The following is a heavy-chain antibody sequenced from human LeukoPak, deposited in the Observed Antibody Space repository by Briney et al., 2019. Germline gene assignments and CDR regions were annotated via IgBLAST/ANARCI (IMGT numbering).Heavy chain of an antibody. J-gene: IGHJ4*02. V-gene: IGHV3-21*01. CDR3: VRLRRNSDRSGYYYFYNY. CDR2: INPTSTSI. D-gene: IGHD3-22*01. Sequence: GGSLTLSCAASGFIFSDYSINWVRPPAGEGLDWVSSINPTSTSINYADVVKGRFTISRDNAKSSLYLQMNSLRAEDTARYYCVRLRRNSDRSGYYYFYNYWGQGIQVTVSS. CDR1: GFIFSDYS.